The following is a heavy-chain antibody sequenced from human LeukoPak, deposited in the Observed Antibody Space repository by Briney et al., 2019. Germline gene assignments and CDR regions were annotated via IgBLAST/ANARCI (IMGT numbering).Heavy chain of an antibody. J-gene: IGHJ6*02. V-gene: IGHV3-11*06. CDR1: GFTFSDYY. Sequence: GGSLRLSCAASGFTFSDYYMSWIRQAPGKGLEWVSYISSSDTYTNYADSVKGRFTISRDNAKNSLYLQMNSLRAEATDVYYCAKGYYGMDVWGQGTTVTVSS. CDR2: ISSSDTYT. CDR3: AKGYYGMDV.